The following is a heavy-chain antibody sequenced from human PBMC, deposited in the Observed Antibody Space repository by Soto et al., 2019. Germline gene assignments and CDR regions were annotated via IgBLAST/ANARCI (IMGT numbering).Heavy chain of an antibody. D-gene: IGHD6-25*01. Sequence: PGESLKISCKASGFSLNTYWIAWVRQMPGKGLEWMGAIFPGDSDTRYCPSFQGQVTISADRSLSIAYIQWGSLRASDSATYCCARQGPPSSGSGYYYETDVWGPGPTVTVSS. CDR1: GFSLNTYW. J-gene: IGHJ6*02. CDR2: IFPGDSDT. V-gene: IGHV5-51*01. CDR3: ARQGPPSSGSGYYYETDV.